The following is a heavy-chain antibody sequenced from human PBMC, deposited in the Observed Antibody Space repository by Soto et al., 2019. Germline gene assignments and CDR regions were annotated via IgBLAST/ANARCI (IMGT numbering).Heavy chain of an antibody. CDR2: ISTSTSTI. J-gene: IGHJ6*02. V-gene: IGHV3-48*02. Sequence: EVQLVESGGGMVQPGGSLRLSCAASGFIFSTYSMNWVRQAPGKGLEWVSYISTSTSTIYYEDSVKGRFTISRDNAKNSLYMHMNSLRDEDTAVDFCARDGRARSAYSSDYYYCSHMDVWGQGTTVTVSS. CDR1: GFIFSTYS. CDR3: ARDGRARSAYSSDYYYCSHMDV. D-gene: IGHD3-3*01.